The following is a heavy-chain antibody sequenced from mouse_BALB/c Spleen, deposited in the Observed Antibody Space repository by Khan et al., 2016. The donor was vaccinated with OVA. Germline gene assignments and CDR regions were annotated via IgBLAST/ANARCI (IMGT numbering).Heavy chain of an antibody. D-gene: IGHD1-3*01. J-gene: IGHJ4*01. CDR2: ILPGSGTT. CDR1: GYTFSMYW. V-gene: IGHV1-9*01. Sequence: QVRLQQSGAELMKPGASVTLSCKATGYTFSMYWIEWVKQRPGHGLEWLGDILPGSGTTNNNEKFKGRATFTADTSSNTAYMQLSSLTSEDSAIYFCARGGYNPSMDYWGQGTSVTVSS. CDR3: ARGGYNPSMDY.